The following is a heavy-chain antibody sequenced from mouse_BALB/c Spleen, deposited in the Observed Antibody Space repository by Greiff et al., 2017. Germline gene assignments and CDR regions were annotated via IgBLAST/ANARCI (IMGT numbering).Heavy chain of an antibody. CDR1: GFSLTSYG. CDR3: ARVPYYGNAWFAY. J-gene: IGHJ3*01. V-gene: IGHV2-9*02. Sequence: QVQLQQSGPGLVAPSQSLSITCTVSGFSLTSYGVHWVRQPPGKGLEWLGVIWAGGSTNYNSALMSRLSISKDNSKSQVFLKMNSLQTDDTAMYYCARVPYYGNAWFAYWGQGTLVTVSA. CDR2: IWAGGST. D-gene: IGHD2-10*01.